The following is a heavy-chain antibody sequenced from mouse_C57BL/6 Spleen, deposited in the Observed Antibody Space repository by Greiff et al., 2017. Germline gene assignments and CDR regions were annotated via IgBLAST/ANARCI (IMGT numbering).Heavy chain of an antibody. Sequence: EVMLVEPGAELVRPGASVKLSCTASGFNIKDDYMHWVKQRPEQGLEWIGWIDPENGDTEYDSKFQGKATITADTSSTTAYLQLSSLTSEDTAVYYGTGRGGQLRLPEENFDYWGQGTTLTVSS. CDR2: IDPENGDT. J-gene: IGHJ2*01. V-gene: IGHV14-4*01. CDR1: GFNIKDDY. D-gene: IGHD3-2*02. CDR3: TGRGGQLRLPEENFDY.